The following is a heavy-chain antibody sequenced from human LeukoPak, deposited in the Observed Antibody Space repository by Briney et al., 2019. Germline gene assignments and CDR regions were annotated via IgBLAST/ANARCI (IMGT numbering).Heavy chain of an antibody. J-gene: IGHJ4*02. CDR3: ARASPTGSSPFDY. D-gene: IGHD1-26*01. CDR1: GFTFSSYA. V-gene: IGHV3-30-3*01. CDR2: ISYDGSNK. Sequence: PGGFLRLSCAASGFTFSSYAMHWVRQAPGKGLEWVAVISYDGSNKYYADSVKGRFTISRDNSKNTLYLQMNSLRAEDTAVYYCARASPTGSSPFDYWGQGTLVTVSS.